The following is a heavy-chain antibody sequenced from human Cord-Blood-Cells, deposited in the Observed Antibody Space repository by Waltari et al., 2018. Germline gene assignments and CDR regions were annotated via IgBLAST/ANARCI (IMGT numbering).Heavy chain of an antibody. CDR2: IYPGETDT. J-gene: IGHJ4*02. D-gene: IGHD1-26*01. Sequence: DVQLVQSGAEVKKPGESLTISCKVFGYSFTSYWIGWVRQMRGKGLEWMGIIYPGETDTRYSPSIPGQVTSSADKSISSAYFQWSSTQASDTAMYYCAARGRGSYDFDYWGQGTLVTVS. CDR1: GYSFTSYW. CDR3: AARGRGSYDFDY. V-gene: IGHV5-51*01.